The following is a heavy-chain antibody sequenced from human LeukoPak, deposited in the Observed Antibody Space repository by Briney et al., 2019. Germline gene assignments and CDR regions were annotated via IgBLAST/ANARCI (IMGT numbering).Heavy chain of an antibody. J-gene: IGHJ4*02. CDR3: ARGNWWVGAAQYCDY. CDR1: GFTFNTYW. Sequence: GGSLRLSCAASGFTFNTYWMNWVRQAPGKGLEWVANIKQDGSDKYYVESVRGRFTISKDNAENSLYLQMDSLRAEDTAVYFCARGNWWVGAAQYCDYWGRGTLVTVSS. V-gene: IGHV3-7*01. D-gene: IGHD2-8*02. CDR2: IKQDGSDK.